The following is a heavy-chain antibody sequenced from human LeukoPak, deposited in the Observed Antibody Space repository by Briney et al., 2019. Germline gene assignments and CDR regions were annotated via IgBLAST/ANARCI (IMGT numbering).Heavy chain of an antibody. Sequence: PSETLSLTCAVYGGSFSGYYWSWIRQPPGEGLEWIGEINHSGSTNYNPSLKSRVTISVDTSKNQFSLKLSSVTAADTAVYYCAREGKHGMDVWGQGTTVTVSS. CDR2: INHSGST. CDR3: AREGKHGMDV. CDR1: GGSFSGYY. V-gene: IGHV4-34*01. J-gene: IGHJ6*02.